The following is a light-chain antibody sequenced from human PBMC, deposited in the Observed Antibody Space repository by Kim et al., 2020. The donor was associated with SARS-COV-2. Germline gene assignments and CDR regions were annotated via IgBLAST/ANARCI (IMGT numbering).Light chain of an antibody. CDR1: QGNINY. CDR3: QQYNGYPYT. J-gene: IGKJ2*01. CDR2: GAS. Sequence: GCREDRIPMTCRASQGNINYIAWFQQKPGKAPKSLCYGASTLQSAVTSKFRGSGVGTEFTLTITNLQPEDFATQYCQQYNGYPYTLGKGTNLDI. V-gene: IGKV1-16*02.